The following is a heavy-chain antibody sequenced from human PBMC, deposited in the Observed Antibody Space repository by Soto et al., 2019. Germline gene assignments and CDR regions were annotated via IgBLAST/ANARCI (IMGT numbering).Heavy chain of an antibody. V-gene: IGHV3-23*01. Sequence: GRSLRLSCAASGFTFSSYAMSWVRQAPGKGLEWVSAISGSGGSTYYADSVKGRFTISRDNSKNTLYLQMNSLRAEDTAVYYCAKAKRVGPPAATEWDWVHYYYYGMDVWGQGTTVTVSS. CDR1: GFTFSSYA. D-gene: IGHD2-2*01. CDR3: AKAKRVGPPAATEWDWVHYYYYGMDV. J-gene: IGHJ6*02. CDR2: ISGSGGST.